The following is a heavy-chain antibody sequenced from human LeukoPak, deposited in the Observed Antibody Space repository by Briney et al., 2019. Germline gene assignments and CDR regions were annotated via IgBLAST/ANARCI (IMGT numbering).Heavy chain of an antibody. Sequence: SETLSLTCAVYGGSFSGYYWSWIRQPPGKGLEWIGEINHSGSTNYNPSLKSRVTISVDTSKNQFSLKLSSVTAADTAVYYCARGRAYDFWSGYYPVFGYWGQGTLVTVSS. CDR1: GGSFSGYY. V-gene: IGHV4-34*01. CDR3: ARGRAYDFWSGYYPVFGY. J-gene: IGHJ4*02. D-gene: IGHD3-3*01. CDR2: INHSGST.